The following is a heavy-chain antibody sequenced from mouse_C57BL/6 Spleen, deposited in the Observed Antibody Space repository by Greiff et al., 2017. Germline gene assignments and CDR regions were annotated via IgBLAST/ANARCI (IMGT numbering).Heavy chain of an antibody. CDR2: IYPRSGNT. J-gene: IGHJ2*01. CDR3: ARTGYDYDGYYFDY. CDR1: GYTFTSYG. Sequence: VKLMESGAELARPGASVKLSCKASGYTFTSYGLRWVKQRTGQGLEWIGEIYPRSGNTYYNEKFKGKATLTEDTSSSTAYMELRSLTSEDSAVYFCARTGYDYDGYYFDYWGQGTTLTVSS. D-gene: IGHD2-4*01. V-gene: IGHV1-81*01.